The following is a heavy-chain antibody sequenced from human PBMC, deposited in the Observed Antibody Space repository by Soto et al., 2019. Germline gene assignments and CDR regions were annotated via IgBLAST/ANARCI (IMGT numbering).Heavy chain of an antibody. CDR3: ARLSDYYDRSGYYYGIFDY. J-gene: IGHJ4*02. D-gene: IGHD3-22*01. CDR2: IDPSDSYT. V-gene: IGHV5-10-1*01. CDR1: GYSFTSYW. Sequence: PGESLKISCKGSGYSFTSYWISWVRQMPGKGLEWMGRIDPSDSYTNYSPSFQGHVTISADKSISTAYLQWSSLKASDTAMYYCARLSDYYDRSGYYYGIFDYWGQGTLVTVSS.